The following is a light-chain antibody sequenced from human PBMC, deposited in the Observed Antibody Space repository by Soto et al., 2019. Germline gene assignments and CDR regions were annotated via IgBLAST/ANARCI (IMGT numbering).Light chain of an antibody. J-gene: IGLJ2*01. CDR2: SND. CDR3: EAWDDSLYGAV. Sequence: LTQPPAASGTPGQGVTISCSGSSSNIGTNTVNWYQQLPGTAPKLLIYSNDLRPSGVPDRFSGSKSGTSASLAISGLQSEDEADYYCEAWDDSLYGAVFGGGTKLTVL. V-gene: IGLV1-44*01. CDR1: SSNIGTNT.